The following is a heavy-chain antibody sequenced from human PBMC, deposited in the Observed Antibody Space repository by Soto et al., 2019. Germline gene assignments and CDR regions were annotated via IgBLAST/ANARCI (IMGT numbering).Heavy chain of an antibody. CDR3: ARGSRFLGSNYYYMDV. CDR2: INPSGGST. CDR1: GYTFTSYY. V-gene: IGHV1-46*01. J-gene: IGHJ6*03. Sequence: VASVKVSCKASGYTFTSYYMHWVRQAPGQGLEWMGIINPSGGSTSYAQKFQGRVTMTRDTSTSTVYMELSSVTAADTAVYYCARGSRFLGSNYYYMDVWGKGTTVTVSS. D-gene: IGHD3-3*01.